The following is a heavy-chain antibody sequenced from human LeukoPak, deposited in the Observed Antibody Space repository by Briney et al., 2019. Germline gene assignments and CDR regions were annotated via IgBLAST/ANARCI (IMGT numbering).Heavy chain of an antibody. D-gene: IGHD2-2*01. CDR1: GFTFSTYA. CDR2: IIGDGCST. V-gene: IGHV3-23*01. CDR3: AKRPDCSTTNCFRFEY. J-gene: IGHJ4*02. Sequence: GGSLRLSCAASGFTFSTYAMSWVRQAPEQGLEWVSSIIGDGCSTYYAESVKGRFTISRDNSKNTLYLQMNSLRAEDTAVYYCAKRPDCSTTNCFRFEYWGQGTLVTVSS.